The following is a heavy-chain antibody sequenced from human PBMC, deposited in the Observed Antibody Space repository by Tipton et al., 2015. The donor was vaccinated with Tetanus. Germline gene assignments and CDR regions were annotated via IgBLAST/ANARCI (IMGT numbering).Heavy chain of an antibody. J-gene: IGHJ4*02. CDR1: GGSMSGSGHY. Sequence: TLSLTCIVSGGSMSGSGHYGAWVRQSPGKGLEWIGSISYSGGTYYSPSPKSRVNMSIDTSKKDFSVRLGSVTAADTAVYYCARLREIVSRSGWAFDYWGQGTLVTVSS. D-gene: IGHD3-10*01. CDR3: ARLREIVSRSGWAFDY. CDR2: ISYSGGT. V-gene: IGHV4-39*02.